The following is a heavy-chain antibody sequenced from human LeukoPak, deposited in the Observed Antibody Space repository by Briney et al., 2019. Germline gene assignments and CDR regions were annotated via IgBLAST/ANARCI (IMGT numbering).Heavy chain of an antibody. CDR2: INHSGGT. D-gene: IGHD4-23*01. Sequence: SETLSLTCAVYGGSFSGYYWRWIRQPPGKGLEWIGEINHSGGTNYNPSLKSRVTISVDTSKNQFSLRLSSVTAADTAVYYCARVRLRWYYFDYWGQGTLVTVSS. J-gene: IGHJ4*02. V-gene: IGHV4-34*01. CDR3: ARVRLRWYYFDY. CDR1: GGSFSGYY.